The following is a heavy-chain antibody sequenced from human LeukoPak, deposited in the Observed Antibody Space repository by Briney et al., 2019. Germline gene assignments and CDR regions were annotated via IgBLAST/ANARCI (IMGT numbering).Heavy chain of an antibody. V-gene: IGHV3-9*01. J-gene: IGHJ6*02. CDR1: GFTFYYYA. D-gene: IGHD3-22*01. Sequence: PGGSLRLSCSASGFTFYYYAMHWLRQAPGKGLEWVAGISWNSGSIVYEDSVEGRFTISRDNAKNSLYLQMNSLRAEDPALYYCAKDGPYDSSGYYLDYYYYGMDVWGQGTTVTVSS. CDR2: ISWNSGSI. CDR3: AKDGPYDSSGYYLDYYYYGMDV.